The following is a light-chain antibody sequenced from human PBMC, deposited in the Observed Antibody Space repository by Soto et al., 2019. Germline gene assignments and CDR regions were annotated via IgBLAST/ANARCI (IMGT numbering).Light chain of an antibody. CDR3: QQYDKWPYT. J-gene: IGKJ2*01. CDR2: GAF. Sequence: ENVLTQSPATLSVSPGERATLSCRTSQIIGTNLAWYQQKPGQAPRLLIYGAFIRAPGFPVRFRGTGSGSEFTLTISSLQSEDFALYYCQQYDKWPYTFGQGTNLEIK. CDR1: QIIGTN. V-gene: IGKV3-15*01.